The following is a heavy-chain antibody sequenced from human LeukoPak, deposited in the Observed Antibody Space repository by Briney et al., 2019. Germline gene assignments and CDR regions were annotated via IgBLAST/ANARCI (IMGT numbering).Heavy chain of an antibody. CDR1: GYTFGSYW. D-gene: IGHD3-16*01. Sequence: GGSLRLSCVASGYTFGSYWMYWVRQAPGKGLVWVSRINNDGSSTIYADSVKGRFTISRDNAKNTLYLQMNSLRDDDTAVYYCVRDNGGEHLWGQGTLVTVSS. V-gene: IGHV3-74*01. CDR3: VRDNGGEHL. J-gene: IGHJ4*02. CDR2: INNDGSST.